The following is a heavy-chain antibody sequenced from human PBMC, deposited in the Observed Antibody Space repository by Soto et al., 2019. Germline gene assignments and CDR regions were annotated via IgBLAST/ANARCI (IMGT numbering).Heavy chain of an antibody. D-gene: IGHD3-22*01. Sequence: EVQLVESGGGLVQPGRSLRLSCAASGFTFDDYAMHWVRQAPGKGLEWVSGISWNSGSIGYAESVKGRFTISRDNAKNSLDLQMNSRRAEDTALYYCAKEDSGSRLGDGAFDIWGQGTMVTVSS. CDR3: AKEDSGSRLGDGAFDI. CDR2: ISWNSGSI. J-gene: IGHJ3*02. CDR1: GFTFDDYA. V-gene: IGHV3-9*01.